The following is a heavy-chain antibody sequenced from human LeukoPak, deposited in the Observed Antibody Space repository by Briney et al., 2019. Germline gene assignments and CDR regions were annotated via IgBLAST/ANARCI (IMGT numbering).Heavy chain of an antibody. D-gene: IGHD3-9*01. J-gene: IGHJ4*02. CDR2: ISGSGGST. Sequence: PGGSLRLSCEASGFTVSSNRMSWVRQAPGKGLEWVSAISGSGGSTYYADSVKGRSTISRDNSKNTLYLQMNSLRAEDTAVYYCAKDLLRYAYWVFDYWGQGTLVTVSS. CDR1: GFTVSSNR. CDR3: AKDLLRYAYWVFDY. V-gene: IGHV3-23*01.